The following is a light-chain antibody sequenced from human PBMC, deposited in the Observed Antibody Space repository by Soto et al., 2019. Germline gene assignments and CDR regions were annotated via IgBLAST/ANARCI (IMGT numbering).Light chain of an antibody. Sequence: DIQMTQSPSTLSGSVGDRVTITCRASQTISSWLAWYQQKPGKAPKLLIYDASNLEGGVPSRFSGSGSGTDFTLTISSLQPEDFATYYCQQSYSTPRTFGQGTKVDIK. V-gene: IGKV1-39*01. CDR1: QTISSW. CDR2: DAS. J-gene: IGKJ1*01. CDR3: QQSYSTPRT.